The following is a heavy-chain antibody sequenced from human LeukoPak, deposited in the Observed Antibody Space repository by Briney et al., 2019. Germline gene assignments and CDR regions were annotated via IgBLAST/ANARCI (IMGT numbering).Heavy chain of an antibody. CDR2: IKQDGNEK. J-gene: IGHJ4*02. V-gene: IGHV3-7*03. D-gene: IGHD2-15*01. Sequence: GGSLRLSCAASGFRFSSWWMSWVRQAPGKGLGWVANIKQDGNEKYYVDSVKGRFTVSRDNDKNSLYLQMNSLRAEDTAVYYCVREDRSCYYYWGQGTLVTVSS. CDR1: GFRFSSWW. CDR3: VREDRSCYYY.